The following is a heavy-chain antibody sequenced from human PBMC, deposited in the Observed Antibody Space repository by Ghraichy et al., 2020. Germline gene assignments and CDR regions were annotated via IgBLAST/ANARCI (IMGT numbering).Heavy chain of an antibody. CDR2: IHYSGST. CDR1: GGPISGYY. CDR3: ARHALSTSGGRDYDY. J-gene: IGHJ4*02. V-gene: IGHV4-59*08. D-gene: IGHD1-1*01. Sequence: SETLSLTWTVSGGPISGYYWSWIRQTPGKGLEWIGYIHYSGSTNYNPSFWGRVAMSVDTSRNHFSLHLNSVTAADTAVYFCARHALSTSGGRDYDYWGQGTLVTVSS.